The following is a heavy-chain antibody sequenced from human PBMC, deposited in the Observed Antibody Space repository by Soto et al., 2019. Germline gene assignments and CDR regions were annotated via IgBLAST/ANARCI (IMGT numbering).Heavy chain of an antibody. CDR1: GVSVNNNAFP. CDR3: ARALSTHIAVAGMGYFAS. J-gene: IGHJ4*02. Sequence: SLAFSCTVSGVSVNNNAFPWPWIRPHPGKGPECSGHISSSGTASSSPSLKRRAAISLDASKNPFSLQLTSVTAADTAVYYWARALSTHIAVAGMGYFASGGPGTLLTVSS. D-gene: IGHD6-19*01. V-gene: IGHV4-30-4*08. CDR2: ISSSGTA.